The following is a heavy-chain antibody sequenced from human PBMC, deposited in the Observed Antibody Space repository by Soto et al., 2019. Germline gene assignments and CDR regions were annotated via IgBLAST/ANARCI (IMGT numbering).Heavy chain of an antibody. CDR1: GGTFSSYA. D-gene: IGHD3-16*02. CDR3: ARDKFDLFDYIWGSYRPSTLDY. CDR2: IIPIFGTA. J-gene: IGHJ4*02. V-gene: IGHV1-69*05. Sequence: SVKVSCKASGGTFSSYAISWVRQAPGQGLEWMGGIIPIFGTANYAQKFQGRVTITTDESTSTAYMELRSLRSDDTAVYYCARDKFDLFDYIWGSYRPSTLDYWGQGTLVTVSS.